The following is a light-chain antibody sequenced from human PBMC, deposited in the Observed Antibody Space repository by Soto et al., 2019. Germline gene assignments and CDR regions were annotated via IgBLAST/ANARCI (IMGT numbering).Light chain of an antibody. V-gene: IGLV1-47*01. J-gene: IGLJ3*02. CDR2: RNN. CDR3: AAWDDSLSGPV. Sequence: QAVVTQPPSASGTPGQRVTISCSGSSSNIGSNYVYWYQQLPGTAPKLLIYRNNQRPSGVPYRFSGSKSGTSASLAISGLRSEDAADYYCAAWDDSLSGPVFGGGTKLTVL. CDR1: SSNIGSNY.